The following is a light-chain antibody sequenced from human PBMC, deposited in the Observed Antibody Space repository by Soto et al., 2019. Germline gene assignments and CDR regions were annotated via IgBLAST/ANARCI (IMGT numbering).Light chain of an antibody. CDR3: QQYADWPPDT. V-gene: IGKV3-15*01. J-gene: IGKJ2*01. Sequence: EVVLTQSPATLSVSPGDRATLSCRASQSVSRNLAWYQQKPGQAPRLLIYGASTRATGVQARFSGSESATEFTLSISSLQSDDVAVYYCQQYADWPPDTFGQATKLEI. CDR2: GAS. CDR1: QSVSRN.